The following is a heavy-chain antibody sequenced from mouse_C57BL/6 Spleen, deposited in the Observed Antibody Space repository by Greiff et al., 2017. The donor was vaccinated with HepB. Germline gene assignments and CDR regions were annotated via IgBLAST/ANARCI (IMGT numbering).Heavy chain of an antibody. CDR2: IDPSDSYT. V-gene: IGHV1-59*01. CDR1: GYTFTSYW. CDR3: ARSLDDDYDWFAY. J-gene: IGHJ3*01. D-gene: IGHD2-4*01. Sequence: VQLQQSGAELVRPGTSVKLSCKASGYTFTSYWMHWVKQRPGQGLEWIGVIDPSDSYTNYNQKFKGKATLTVDTSSSTAYMQLSSLTSEDSAVYYCARSLDDDYDWFAYWGQGTLVTVSA.